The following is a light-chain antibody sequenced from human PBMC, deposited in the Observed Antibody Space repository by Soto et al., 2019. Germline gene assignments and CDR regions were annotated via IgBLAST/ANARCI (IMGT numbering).Light chain of an antibody. J-gene: IGKJ5*01. CDR2: AAS. Sequence: DIQMTQSPSTLSASVGDRVTITCRASQTISSWLAWYQQKPGKAPKLLIYAASSLQSGVPSRFRGSRSGTEFTLTISSLQPEDFATYYCQQLNSYPQTFGQGTRLEIK. CDR1: QTISSW. CDR3: QQLNSYPQT. V-gene: IGKV1-5*01.